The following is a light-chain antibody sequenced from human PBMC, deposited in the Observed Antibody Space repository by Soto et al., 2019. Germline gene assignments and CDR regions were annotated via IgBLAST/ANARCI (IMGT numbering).Light chain of an antibody. CDR1: QSISSY. Sequence: DIQMTQSPSSLSASVGDRVTITCRASQSISSYLNWYQQNPGKAPKLLIYAESSLQSGVPSRFSGSGSGTEFTLTISSLQPEDFAAYYCQQSYSTPWTFGRGTKVEIK. CDR3: QQSYSTPWT. V-gene: IGKV1-39*01. CDR2: AES. J-gene: IGKJ1*01.